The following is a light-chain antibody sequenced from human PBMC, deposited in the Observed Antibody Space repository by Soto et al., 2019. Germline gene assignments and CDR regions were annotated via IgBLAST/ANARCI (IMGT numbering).Light chain of an antibody. V-gene: IGKV1-5*03. CDR3: QQYYNYPLT. CDR1: QSINNW. Sequence: DIQMTQSPSTLSASVGDRFTMTCRASQSINNWLAWYQQMPGKAPKLLIYKASTAESGVPSRFSGIGSGTQFTLTISGLQPDDFASYYCQQYYNYPLTFGQGTKVDIK. CDR2: KAS. J-gene: IGKJ1*01.